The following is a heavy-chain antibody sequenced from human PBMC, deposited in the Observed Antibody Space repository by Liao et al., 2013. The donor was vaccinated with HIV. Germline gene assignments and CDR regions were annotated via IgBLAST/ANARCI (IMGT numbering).Heavy chain of an antibody. D-gene: IGHD5-24*01. CDR1: GGSIRGKTYH. J-gene: IGHJ6*03. CDR3: ARVGMTTITGYYYYIDV. Sequence: LQLQESGPGLVKPSETLSLACSVSGGSIRGKTYHWGWIRQPPGKGLEWIGSIYHDGSTYSNSSLGSRVTISIDTSNNHFSLRLNSVTAADTAVYYCARVGMTTITGYYYYIDVWGKGTTVIVS. V-gene: IGHV4-39*02. CDR2: IYHDGST.